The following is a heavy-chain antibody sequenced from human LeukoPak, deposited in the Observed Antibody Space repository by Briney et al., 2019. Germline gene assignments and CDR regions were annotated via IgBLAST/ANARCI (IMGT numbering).Heavy chain of an antibody. V-gene: IGHV3-43D*04. CDR3: AKGPTIPPHYSTTRNYFETKAHFDY. J-gene: IGHJ4*02. CDR1: GFTFSSYG. D-gene: IGHD1-26*01. Sequence: SGGSLRLSCAASGFTFSSYGMHWVRQAPGKGLEWVSLINRGGSTTVYAESVKGRFTISRDNSKNSLYLRMNSLRPEDTALYYCAKGPTIPPHYSTTRNYFETKAHFDYWGQGTLVTVSS. CDR2: INRGGSTT.